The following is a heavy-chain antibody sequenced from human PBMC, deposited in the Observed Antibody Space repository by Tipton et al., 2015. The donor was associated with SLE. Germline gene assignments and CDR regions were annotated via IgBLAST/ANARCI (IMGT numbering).Heavy chain of an antibody. Sequence: QLVQSGAEVKKPGEYLRISCKGSGYSFTSYWISWVRQMPGKGLEWMGMIDPSDSYTNYSPSFQGHVTISADKSVSTAYVQWSSLKASDTAMYYCATGGDGYNFPYWGQGTLVTVSS. CDR1: GYSFTSYW. CDR3: ATGGDGYNFPY. CDR2: IDPSDSYT. J-gene: IGHJ4*02. V-gene: IGHV5-10-1*01. D-gene: IGHD5-24*01.